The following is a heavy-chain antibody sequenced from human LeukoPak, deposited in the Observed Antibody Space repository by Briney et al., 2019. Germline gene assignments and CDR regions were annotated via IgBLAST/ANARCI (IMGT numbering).Heavy chain of an antibody. CDR2: IIPIFGTA. CDR1: GGTFSSYA. D-gene: IGHD6-13*01. V-gene: IGHV1-69*05. CDR3: AVAAAGTGDFDY. Sequence: ASVTVSCKASGGTFSSYAISWVRQAPGQGLEWMGGIIPIFGTANYAQKFQGRVTITTDESTSTAYMELSSLRSEDTAVYYCAVAAAGTGDFDYWGQGTLVTVSS. J-gene: IGHJ4*02.